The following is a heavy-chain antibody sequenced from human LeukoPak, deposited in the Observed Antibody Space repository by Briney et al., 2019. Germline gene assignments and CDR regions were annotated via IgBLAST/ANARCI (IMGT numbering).Heavy chain of an antibody. Sequence: SETLSLTCTVSGGSISSGDYYWSWIRQPPGKGLEWIGYIYYSGSTNYNPSLKSRVTISVDTSKNQFSLKLSSVTAADTAVYYCARDLDEYSSSLLGYWGQGTLVTVSS. CDR2: IYYSGST. D-gene: IGHD6-6*01. V-gene: IGHV4-61*08. CDR1: GGSISSGDYY. J-gene: IGHJ4*02. CDR3: ARDLDEYSSSLLGY.